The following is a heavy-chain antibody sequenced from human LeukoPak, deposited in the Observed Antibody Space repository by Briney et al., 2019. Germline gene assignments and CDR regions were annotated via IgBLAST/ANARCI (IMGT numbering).Heavy chain of an antibody. CDR3: ARDLVVVPAAIGGLDY. V-gene: IGHV3-9*01. Sequence: PGGSLRLSCAASGFTFDDYAMHWVRQAPGKGLEWVSGISWNSGSIGYVDSVKGRFTISRDNAKNSLFLQMNSLRAEDTAVYYCARDLVVVPAAIGGLDYWGQGTLVTVSS. CDR2: ISWNSGSI. D-gene: IGHD2-2*02. J-gene: IGHJ4*02. CDR1: GFTFDDYA.